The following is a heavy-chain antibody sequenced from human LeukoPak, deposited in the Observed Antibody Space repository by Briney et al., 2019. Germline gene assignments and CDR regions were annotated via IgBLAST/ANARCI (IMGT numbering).Heavy chain of an antibody. D-gene: IGHD3-3*01. Sequence: ASVKVSCKASGYTFTGYYMHWVRQAPGQGLEWMGWINPNSGGTNYAHKFQGWVTMTRDTSITTAYMELSRLRSDDTAVYYCAREDMSGYYKGTIDYWGQGTLVTVSS. CDR3: AREDMSGYYKGTIDY. V-gene: IGHV1-2*04. CDR2: INPNSGGT. CDR1: GYTFTGYY. J-gene: IGHJ4*02.